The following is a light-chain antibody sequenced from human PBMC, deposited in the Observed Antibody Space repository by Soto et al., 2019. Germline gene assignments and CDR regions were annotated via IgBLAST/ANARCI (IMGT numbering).Light chain of an antibody. CDR3: CSYAGSSTPYG. J-gene: IGLJ1*01. V-gene: IGLV2-23*02. Sequence: QSALTQPASVSGSPGQSITISCTGTSSDVGSYNLVSWYQQHPGKAPKLMIYEVSKRPSGVSNRFSGSKSGNTASLTISGFQAEDDADYYCCSYAGSSTPYGFGTGTKVTVL. CDR2: EVS. CDR1: SSDVGSYNL.